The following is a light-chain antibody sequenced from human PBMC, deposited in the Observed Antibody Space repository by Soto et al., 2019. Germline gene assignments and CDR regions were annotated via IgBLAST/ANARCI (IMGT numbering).Light chain of an antibody. CDR1: LSVSTY. CDR3: QQRSKWPRT. J-gene: IGKJ2*01. Sequence: EIVVTQSPATLSLSPGERATLSCRASLSVSTYLAWSQQKPCQAPRPLSHAASLLATAIPARFSGSGSGTDVTLTISSVEPEDFAVYYCQQRSKWPRTFGQGTKLEIK. CDR2: AAS. V-gene: IGKV3-11*01.